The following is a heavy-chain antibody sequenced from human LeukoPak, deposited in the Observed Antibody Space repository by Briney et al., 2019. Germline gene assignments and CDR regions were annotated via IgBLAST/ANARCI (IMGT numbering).Heavy chain of an antibody. V-gene: IGHV3-23*01. CDR1: GFSFSSYG. J-gene: IGHJ3*02. CDR3: AKDLGDSSGSNAFDI. D-gene: IGHD3-22*01. Sequence: GGSLRLSCAASGFSFSSYGMHWVRQAPGKGLEWVSAISGSGGSTYYADSVKGRFTVSRDNSKNTLYLQMNSLRAEDTAVYYCAKDLGDSSGSNAFDIWGQGTMVTVSS. CDR2: ISGSGGST.